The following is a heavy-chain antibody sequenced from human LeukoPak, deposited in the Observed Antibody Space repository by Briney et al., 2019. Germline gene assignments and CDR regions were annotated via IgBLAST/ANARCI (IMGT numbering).Heavy chain of an antibody. CDR1: GIIFSSYG. CDR3: AQKYSSGWYDQGFDY. Sequence: GGSLRRSCTVSGIIFSSYGMHWVRQAPGKGLEWVAFIRYDGSHKYYADSVKGRFTISRDNSKNTLYLQMNSLTAEDTAVYYCAQKYSSGWYDQGFDYWGQGTLVTVSS. V-gene: IGHV3-30*02. J-gene: IGHJ4*02. D-gene: IGHD6-19*01. CDR2: IRYDGSHK.